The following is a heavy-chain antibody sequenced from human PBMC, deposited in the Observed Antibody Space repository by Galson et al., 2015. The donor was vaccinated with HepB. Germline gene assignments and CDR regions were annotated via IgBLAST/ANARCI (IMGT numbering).Heavy chain of an antibody. V-gene: IGHV1-18*04. J-gene: IGHJ1*01. CDR1: GYTFTSYG. CDR3: ARTYYYDSSGYLGYFQH. Sequence: SVKVSCKASGYTFTSYGISWVRQAPGQGLEWMGWISAYNGNTNYAQKLQGRVTMTTDTSTSTAYMELRSLRSDDTAVYYCARTYYYDSSGYLGYFQHWGQGTLVTVSS. D-gene: IGHD3-22*01. CDR2: ISAYNGNT.